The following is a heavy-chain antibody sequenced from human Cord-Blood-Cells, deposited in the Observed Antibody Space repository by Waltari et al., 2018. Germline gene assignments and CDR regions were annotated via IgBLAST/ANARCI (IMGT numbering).Heavy chain of an antibody. Sequence: QVQLQESGPGLVKPSETLSLTCAVSGYSLSSGYYWGWIRQPPGKGLEWIGSIYHSGSTYYNPSLKSRVTISVDTSKNQFSLKLSSVTAADTAVYYCARAGSMTGADYWGQGTLVTVSS. CDR3: ARAGSMTGADY. D-gene: IGHD3-10*01. J-gene: IGHJ4*02. CDR2: IYHSGST. V-gene: IGHV4-38-2*01. CDR1: GYSLSSGYY.